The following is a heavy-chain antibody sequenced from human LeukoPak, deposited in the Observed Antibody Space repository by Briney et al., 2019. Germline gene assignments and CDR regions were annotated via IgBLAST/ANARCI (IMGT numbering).Heavy chain of an antibody. D-gene: IGHD5-12*01. J-gene: IGHJ5*02. Sequence: GGSLRLSCAASGFTFSSYSMNWVRQAPGKGLEWVAVISYDGSNKYYADSVKGRFTISRDNSKNTLYLQMNSLRAEDTAVYYCAKDPGLRTLWNWFDPWGQGTLVTVSS. CDR1: GFTFSSYS. CDR2: ISYDGSNK. V-gene: IGHV3-30*18. CDR3: AKDPGLRTLWNWFDP.